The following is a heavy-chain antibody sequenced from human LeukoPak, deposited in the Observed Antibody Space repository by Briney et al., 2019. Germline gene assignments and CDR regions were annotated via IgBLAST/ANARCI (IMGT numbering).Heavy chain of an antibody. CDR3: AKGKINHNGAFDA. CDR1: GFSFSSYA. Sequence: PGGSLRLSCAASGFSFSSYAMSWVRQAPGKGLEWVSGISDSGGSTFYADSVKGRFTISRDNSKKKLFLQVDSLSVEDTAVYYCAKGKINHNGAFDAWGQGTRVTVSS. D-gene: IGHD2-8*01. V-gene: IGHV3-23*01. CDR2: ISDSGGST. J-gene: IGHJ3*01.